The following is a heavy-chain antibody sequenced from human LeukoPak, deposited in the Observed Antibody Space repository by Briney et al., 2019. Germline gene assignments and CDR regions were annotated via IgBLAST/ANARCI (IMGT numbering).Heavy chain of an antibody. D-gene: IGHD6-13*01. V-gene: IGHV5-51*01. Sequence: PGESLKISCKGSAYRFTNYWIGWVRQMPGKGLEWMGIIYPGESDTRYSPSFQGQVTISADKSISTAYLQWSSLKASDTAKYYCARWAATGTGLDYWGQGTLVTVSS. CDR1: AYRFTNYW. CDR2: IYPGESDT. J-gene: IGHJ4*02. CDR3: ARWAATGTGLDY.